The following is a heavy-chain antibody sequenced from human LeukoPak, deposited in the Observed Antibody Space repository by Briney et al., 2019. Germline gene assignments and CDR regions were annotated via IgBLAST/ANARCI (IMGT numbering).Heavy chain of an antibody. J-gene: IGHJ4*02. CDR1: GGSIRSRNYC. CDR2: IYYSGST. D-gene: IGHD4-17*01. CDR3: ARLRPHDYGDYVDY. Sequence: SETLSLTCTVSGGSIRSRNYCWGWIRQPPGKGLEWIGNIYYSGSTYYNPSLKSRVTISVDTSKNQFSLKLSSVTAADTAVYYCARLRPHDYGDYVDYWGQGTLVTVSS. V-gene: IGHV4-39*01.